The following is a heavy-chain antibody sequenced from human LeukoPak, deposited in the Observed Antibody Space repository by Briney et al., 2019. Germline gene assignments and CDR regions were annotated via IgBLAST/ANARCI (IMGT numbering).Heavy chain of an antibody. V-gene: IGHV3-30*18. CDR3: AKDWENNWDLLVPISNWFDP. Sequence: GGSLRLSCTASGYSFSNYAMHWVRQAPGKGLEWVALISHDGSHRFCGDSVKGRFTISRDNSKNTVDLQMSSLRAEDTAVYYCAKDWENNWDLLVPISNWFDPWGQGTLVTVSS. J-gene: IGHJ5*01. CDR1: GYSFSNYA. CDR2: ISHDGSHR. D-gene: IGHD1-20*01.